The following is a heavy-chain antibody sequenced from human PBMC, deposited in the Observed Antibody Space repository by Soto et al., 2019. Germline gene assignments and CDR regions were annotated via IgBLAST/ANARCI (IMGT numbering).Heavy chain of an antibody. J-gene: IGHJ6*02. CDR1: GGSISSSNW. CDR2: IYHSGST. CDR3: ALAGYSYGFGYYYGMDV. V-gene: IGHV4-4*02. Sequence: SETLSLTCAVSGGSISSSNWWSWVRQPPGKGLEWIGEIYHSGSTNYNPSFKSRVTISVDKSKNQFSLKLSSVTAADTAVYYCALAGYSYGFGYYYGMDVWGQGTTVTVSS. D-gene: IGHD5-18*01.